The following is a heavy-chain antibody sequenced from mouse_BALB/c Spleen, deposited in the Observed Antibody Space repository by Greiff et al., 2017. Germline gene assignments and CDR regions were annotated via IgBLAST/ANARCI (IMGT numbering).Heavy chain of an antibody. CDR1: GYSITSGYY. V-gene: IGHV3-6*02. Sequence: EVQLQESGPGLVKPSQSLSLTCSVTGYSITSGYYWNWIRQFPGNKLEWMGYISYDGSNNYNPSLKNRISITRDTSKNQFFLKLNSVTTEDTATYYCARADYYGSSYDDWGQGTTLTVSS. D-gene: IGHD1-1*01. CDR3: ARADYYGSSYDD. J-gene: IGHJ2*01. CDR2: ISYDGSN.